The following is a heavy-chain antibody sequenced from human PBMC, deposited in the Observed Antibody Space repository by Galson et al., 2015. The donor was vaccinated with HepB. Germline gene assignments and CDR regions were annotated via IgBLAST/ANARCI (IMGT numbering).Heavy chain of an antibody. Sequence: SLRLSCAASGFSFRNYAMNWVRQAPGKGLEWVSIISGSGGTTYYADSVKGRFTISRDNSKNTLYLQMNSLRAEDTAVYYCAKDLGSTGVVAGAGPCFDSWGQGTQVTVSS. CDR2: ISGSGGTT. CDR3: AKDLGSTGVVAGAGPCFDS. J-gene: IGHJ4*02. V-gene: IGHV3-23*01. CDR1: GFSFRNYA. D-gene: IGHD6-13*01.